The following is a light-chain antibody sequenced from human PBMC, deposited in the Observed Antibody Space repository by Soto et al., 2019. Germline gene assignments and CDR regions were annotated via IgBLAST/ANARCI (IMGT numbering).Light chain of an antibody. J-gene: IGKJ1*01. CDR2: EAS. Sequence: DIQMTQSPSTLSASVGDRVTITCRASQTINRWLAWHQQKPGKAPKLLIYEASNLETGVPSRFGGSGSGTEFTLIISSLQPDEFATYYCQQYDSYPWTVGQGNKVDI. CDR3: QQYDSYPWT. CDR1: QTINRW. V-gene: IGKV1-5*03.